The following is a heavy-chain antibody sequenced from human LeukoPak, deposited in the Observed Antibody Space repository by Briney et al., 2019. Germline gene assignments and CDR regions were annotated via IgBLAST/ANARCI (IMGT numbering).Heavy chain of an antibody. V-gene: IGHV4-34*01. CDR1: GGSFSGYY. D-gene: IGHD1-26*01. Sequence: SETLSLTCAVYGGSFSGYYWSWIRQPPGKGLEWIGEINHSGSTNYNPSLKSRVTISVDTSKNQFFLKLSSVTAADTAVYYCARVDRWGCSGSPYYYYGMDVWGQGTTVTVSS. CDR2: INHSGST. CDR3: ARVDRWGCSGSPYYYYGMDV. J-gene: IGHJ6*02.